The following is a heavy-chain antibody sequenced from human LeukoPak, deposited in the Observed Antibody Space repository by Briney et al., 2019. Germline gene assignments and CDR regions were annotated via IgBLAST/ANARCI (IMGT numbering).Heavy chain of an antibody. D-gene: IGHD3-22*01. Sequence: GGSLRLSCAVSGITLSNYGMSWVRQAPGKGLEWVAGISDSGGRTNYADSVKGRFTISRDNPKNTIYLQMNNLRAEDTAVYFCAKRGVVIRVILVGFHKEAYYFDSWGQGALVTVSS. V-gene: IGHV3-23*01. CDR2: ISDSGGRT. J-gene: IGHJ4*02. CDR3: AKRGVVIRVILVGFHKEAYYFDS. CDR1: GITLSNYG.